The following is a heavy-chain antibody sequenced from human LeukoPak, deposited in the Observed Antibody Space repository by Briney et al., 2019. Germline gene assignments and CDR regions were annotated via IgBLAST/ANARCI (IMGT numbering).Heavy chain of an antibody. Sequence: PSETLSLTCTVSGGSISSYYWSWIRQPPGKGLEWLGYIYYSGSTNYNPSLKSRVTISVDTSKNQFSLKLSSVTAADTAVYYCARGGVEMATIIPFDYWGQGTLVTVSS. V-gene: IGHV4-59*01. CDR1: GGSISSYY. D-gene: IGHD5-24*01. CDR2: IYYSGST. J-gene: IGHJ4*02. CDR3: ARGGVEMATIIPFDY.